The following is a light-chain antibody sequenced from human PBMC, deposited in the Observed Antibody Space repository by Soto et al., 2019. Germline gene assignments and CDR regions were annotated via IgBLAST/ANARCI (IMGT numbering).Light chain of an antibody. CDR3: QQSEV. CDR1: QGIRND. CDR2: AAS. V-gene: IGKV1-39*01. Sequence: LKTQCPSSVSASIGKIVTITCRASQGIRNDLAWYQQKPGKAPKLLIYAASSLQSGVPSRFSGSGFGTDFTLTISSLQPEDFATYYCQQSEVFGQGTKVDNK. J-gene: IGKJ1*01.